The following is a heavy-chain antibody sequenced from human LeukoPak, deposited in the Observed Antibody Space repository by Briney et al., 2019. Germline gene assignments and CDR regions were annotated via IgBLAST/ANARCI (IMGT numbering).Heavy chain of an antibody. V-gene: IGHV4-59*08. Sequence: PSETLSLTCTVSGGSISSYYWSWIRQPPGKGLEWIGYIYYSGSTNYDPSLKSRVTISVDTSKNQFSLKLSSVTAADTAVYYCARLDHRDDAFDIWGQGTMVTVSS. D-gene: IGHD1-14*01. CDR2: IYYSGST. CDR3: ARLDHRDDAFDI. J-gene: IGHJ3*02. CDR1: GGSISSYY.